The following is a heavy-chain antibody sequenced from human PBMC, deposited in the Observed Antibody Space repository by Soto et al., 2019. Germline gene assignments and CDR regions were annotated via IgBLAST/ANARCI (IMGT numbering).Heavy chain of an antibody. CDR3: AKERTYATYDCMDV. Sequence: EVQLLESGGGLIQPGGSLRLSCAGSGFTFSDYGMNWVRQAPGKGLEWVSGLTWGGSAYYAESVRGRFIISRDNSKSILYVQMNSLRVEDTAVYYCAKERTYATYDCMDVWGQGTPVTVSS. CDR2: LTWGGSA. V-gene: IGHV3-23*01. CDR1: GFTFSDYG. J-gene: IGHJ6*02.